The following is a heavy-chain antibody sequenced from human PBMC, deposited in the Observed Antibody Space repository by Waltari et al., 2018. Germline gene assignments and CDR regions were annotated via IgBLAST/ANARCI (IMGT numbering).Heavy chain of an antibody. V-gene: IGHV1-18*01. Sequence: QAQLVQSGAEVKKPGASVKVSCPTSGSHFLNYGISWVRQAPGRGLEWMGWINGYNGNTKYAQKFQGRVTVTTDTSTSTAYMELRSLTSDDAALYYCVRDRMYSTSWFAFESWGQGTLVTVTS. CDR2: INGYNGNT. CDR1: GSHFLNYG. D-gene: IGHD3-10*01. J-gene: IGHJ4*02. CDR3: VRDRMYSTSWFAFES.